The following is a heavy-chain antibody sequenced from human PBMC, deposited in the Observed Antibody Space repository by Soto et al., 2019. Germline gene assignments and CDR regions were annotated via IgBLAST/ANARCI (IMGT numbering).Heavy chain of an antibody. CDR3: AKALVPALTAKFGY. CDR1: GFIVNNYA. CDR2: VTASGGGT. D-gene: IGHD5-18*01. V-gene: IGHV3-23*01. J-gene: IGHJ4*02. Sequence: VGSLRLSGAASGFIVNNYAMTWVRQAPGKGLEWVSTVTASGGGTFYANSVKGRFTISRDNSRNTLHLQMSSLRVEDTALYYCAKALVPALTAKFGYWGQGTLVTVSS.